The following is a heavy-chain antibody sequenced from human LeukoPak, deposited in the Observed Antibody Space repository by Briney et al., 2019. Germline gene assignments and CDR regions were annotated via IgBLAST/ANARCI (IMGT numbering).Heavy chain of an antibody. D-gene: IGHD3-3*01. CDR1: GYTFTSYY. Sequence: ASVKVSCKASGYTFTSYYMHWVRQAPGQGLEWMGIINPSGGSTSYAQKFQGRVTMTRDTSTSTVYMELSSLRSEDAAVYYCARVGYDFWSGYRSLYFDYWGQGTLVTVSS. J-gene: IGHJ4*02. V-gene: IGHV1-46*03. CDR2: INPSGGST. CDR3: ARVGYDFWSGYRSLYFDY.